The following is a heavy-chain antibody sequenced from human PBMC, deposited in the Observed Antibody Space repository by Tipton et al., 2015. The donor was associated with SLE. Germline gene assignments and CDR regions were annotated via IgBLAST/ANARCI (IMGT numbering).Heavy chain of an antibody. D-gene: IGHD3-22*01. J-gene: IGHJ4*02. CDR2: IYYTGST. CDR3: GRIYDSAGYPFDY. V-gene: IGHV4-38-2*01. CDR1: GYSISRGYY. Sequence: TLSLTCDVSGYSISRGYYWGWIRQPPGKGLEWIGNIYYTGSTYYSPSLKSRVTISVDTSKNQFSLTLRSVTATDTAVYYCGRIYDSAGYPFDYWGQGSLVTVSS.